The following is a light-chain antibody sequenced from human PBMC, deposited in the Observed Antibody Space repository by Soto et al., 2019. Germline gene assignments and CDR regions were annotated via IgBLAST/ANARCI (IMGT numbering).Light chain of an antibody. Sequence: DIQMTQSPSTLSASVGDRVTITCRASRSIDTWLAWYQQKPGKAPKLLIHKASSLESGIPSRFSGGGSGTEFTLTISSLQPDDFATYYCQQYTSYSTFGLGTKVEIQ. CDR2: KAS. CDR3: QQYTSYST. V-gene: IGKV1-5*03. J-gene: IGKJ1*01. CDR1: RSIDTW.